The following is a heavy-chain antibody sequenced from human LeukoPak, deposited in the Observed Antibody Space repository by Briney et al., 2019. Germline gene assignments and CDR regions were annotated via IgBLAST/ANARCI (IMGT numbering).Heavy chain of an antibody. Sequence: ASVNVSCTASGYTFTSYGISWVRQAPRQGLEWMGWISAYKGNTNYVQKLQGRVTMTTDTSTSTVYMELRSLRSDDTAVYYCARNSGDGYGGWFDPWGQGTLVTVSS. CDR3: ARNSGDGYGGWFDP. CDR1: GYTFTSYG. V-gene: IGHV1-18*04. CDR2: ISAYKGNT. D-gene: IGHD2-21*01. J-gene: IGHJ5*02.